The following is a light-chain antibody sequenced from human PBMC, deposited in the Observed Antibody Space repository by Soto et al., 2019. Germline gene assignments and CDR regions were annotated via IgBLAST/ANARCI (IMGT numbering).Light chain of an antibody. J-gene: IGLJ1*01. V-gene: IGLV2-14*01. Sequence: QSALTQPASVSGSPGQSITISCTGTRSDVGGYNYVSWYQQHPGKVPKLMIFDFSSRPSGVSNRFSGSKSGNTASLTISWLQAEDEADYYCSSYTSSSTLVFGTGTKVTVL. CDR3: SSYTSSSTLV. CDR1: RSDVGGYNY. CDR2: DFS.